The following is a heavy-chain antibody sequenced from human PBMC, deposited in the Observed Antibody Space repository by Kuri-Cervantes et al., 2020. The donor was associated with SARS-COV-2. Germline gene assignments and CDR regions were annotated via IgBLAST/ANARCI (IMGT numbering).Heavy chain of an antibody. V-gene: IGHV3-30*18. D-gene: IGHD6-19*01. Sequence: GGSLRLSCVASGFTFSSYGMHWVRQAPGKGLEWVAVISYDTRNKYYADSVKGRFTISRDNSKNTLYLQVNSLRAEDTAVYYCAKVAEEDSSGWYPDYYYGMDVWGQGTTVTVSS. J-gene: IGHJ6*02. CDR2: ISYDTRNK. CDR3: AKVAEEDSSGWYPDYYYGMDV. CDR1: GFTFSSYG.